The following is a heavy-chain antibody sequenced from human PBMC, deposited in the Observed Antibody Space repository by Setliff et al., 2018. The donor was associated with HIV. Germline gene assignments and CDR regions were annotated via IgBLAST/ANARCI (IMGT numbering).Heavy chain of an antibody. J-gene: IGHJ4*02. V-gene: IGHV3-74*01. D-gene: IGHD3-10*01. CDR2: ISPDATIA. CDR1: GFAFSDNW. Sequence: GGSLRLSCAASGFAFSDNWIHWVRQVPGKGLVWVSHISPDATIAGSGDSVKGRFTMSRDNAKNTAYLHMYRLTVDDTGVYYCATDYNRGAFWHLWGQGTQVTVSS. CDR3: ATDYNRGAFWHL.